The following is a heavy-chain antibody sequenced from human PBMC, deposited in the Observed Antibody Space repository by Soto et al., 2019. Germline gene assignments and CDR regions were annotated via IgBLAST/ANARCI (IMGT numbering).Heavy chain of an antibody. Sequence: QVQLVQSGAEVKKPGSSVKVSCKASGGTFSSYAISWVRQAPGQGLEWMGGIIPIFGTANYAQKFQGRVTITADESTSTAYMELSSLRSEDTAVYYCARVGIEVVPAAMQGWFDPWGQGTLVTVSS. CDR1: GGTFSSYA. CDR2: IIPIFGTA. D-gene: IGHD2-2*03. J-gene: IGHJ5*02. CDR3: ARVGIEVVPAAMQGWFDP. V-gene: IGHV1-69*01.